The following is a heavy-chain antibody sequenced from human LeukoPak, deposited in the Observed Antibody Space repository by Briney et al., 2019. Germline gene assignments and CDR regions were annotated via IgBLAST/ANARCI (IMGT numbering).Heavy chain of an antibody. CDR1: GGSISSNYW. V-gene: IGHV4-4*02. CDR2: IYHSGST. CDR3: ARGDYMREYGMDV. J-gene: IGHJ6*02. D-gene: IGHD4-11*01. Sequence: PSETLSLTCAVSGGSISSNYWWSWVRQPPGKGLEWIGEIYHSGSTNYNPSLKSRVTISVDTSKNQFSLKLSSVTAADTAVYYCARGDYMREYGMDVWGQGTTVTVSS.